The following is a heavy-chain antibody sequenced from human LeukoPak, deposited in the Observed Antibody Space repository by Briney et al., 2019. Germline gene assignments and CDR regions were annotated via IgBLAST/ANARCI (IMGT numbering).Heavy chain of an antibody. Sequence: SVKVSCKASGGTFSSYAISWVRQAPGQGLEWMGRIIPIFGTANYAQKFQGRVTITTDESTSTAYMELSSLRSEDTAVYYCARPYSSGYFDAFDIWGQGTMVTVSS. D-gene: IGHD3-22*01. CDR3: ARPYSSGYFDAFDI. CDR2: IIPIFGTA. V-gene: IGHV1-69*05. CDR1: GGTFSSYA. J-gene: IGHJ3*02.